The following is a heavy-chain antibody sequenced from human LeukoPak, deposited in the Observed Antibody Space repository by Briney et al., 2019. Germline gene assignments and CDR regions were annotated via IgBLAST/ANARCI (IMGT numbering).Heavy chain of an antibody. D-gene: IGHD3-10*01. V-gene: IGHV3-23*01. Sequence: GGSLRLSCAASGFTFSSYEMNWVRQAPGKGLEWVSDINGSGGSTYYADSVKGRFTISRDNSKNTLYLQMNSLRVGDTAIYYCAKRGVLWGQGTLVTVSS. J-gene: IGHJ4*02. CDR2: INGSGGST. CDR3: AKRGVL. CDR1: GFTFSSYE.